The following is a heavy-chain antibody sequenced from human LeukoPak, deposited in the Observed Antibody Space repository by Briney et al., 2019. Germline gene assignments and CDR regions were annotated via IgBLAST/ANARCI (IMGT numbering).Heavy chain of an antibody. CDR3: AKVGPIVGAPGAFDI. V-gene: IGHV3-23*01. J-gene: IGHJ3*02. D-gene: IGHD1-26*01. Sequence: PGGSLRLSCAASGLTFSSYAMSWVCQAPGKGLEWVSAISGSGGSTYYADSVKGRFTISRDNSKNTLYLQMNSLRAEDTAVYYCAKVGPIVGAPGAFDIWGQGTMVTVSS. CDR1: GLTFSSYA. CDR2: ISGSGGST.